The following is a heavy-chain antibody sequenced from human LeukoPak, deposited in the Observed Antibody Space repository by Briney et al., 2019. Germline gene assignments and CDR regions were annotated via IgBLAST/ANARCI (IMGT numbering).Heavy chain of an antibody. J-gene: IGHJ4*02. CDR3: ARDLGDYWSGFRSYFFDY. D-gene: IGHD3-3*01. Sequence: SETLSLTCTVSGGSISSGRYYWSWIRQPAGKGLEWIGRIYTSGSTNYNPSLKSRVTISVDTSKNQFSLKLSSVTAADTAVYYCARDLGDYWSGFRSYFFDYWGQGTLVTVSS. CDR2: IYTSGST. V-gene: IGHV4-61*02. CDR1: GGSISSGRYY.